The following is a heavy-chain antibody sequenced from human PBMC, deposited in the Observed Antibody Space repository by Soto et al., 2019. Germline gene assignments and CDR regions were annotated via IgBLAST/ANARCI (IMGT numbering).Heavy chain of an antibody. CDR2: ISYDGSNK. Sequence: QVQLVESGGGVVQPGRSLRLSCAASGFTFSSYAMHWVRQAPGKGLEGVAVISYDGSNKYYADSVKGRFTISRDNSKNTLYLQMNSLRAEDTAVYYCARDLIVDHNGSGTSYGMDVWGQGTTVTVSS. V-gene: IGHV3-30-3*01. D-gene: IGHD3-10*01. CDR1: GFTFSSYA. CDR3: ARDLIVDHNGSGTSYGMDV. J-gene: IGHJ6*02.